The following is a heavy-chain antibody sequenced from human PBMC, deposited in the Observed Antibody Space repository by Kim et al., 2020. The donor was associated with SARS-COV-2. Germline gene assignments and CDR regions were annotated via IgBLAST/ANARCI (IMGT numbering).Heavy chain of an antibody. J-gene: IGHJ6*01. D-gene: IGHD6-6*01. CDR1: GFTFSSYG. Sequence: GGSLRLSCAASGFTFSSYGMHWVRQAPGKGLEWVAVISYDGSNKYYADSVKGRFTISRDNSKNTLYLQMNSLRAEDTAVYYCAKSKSPLTAARPLVYYG. CDR3: AKSKSPLTAARPLVYYG. V-gene: IGHV3-30*18. CDR2: ISYDGSNK.